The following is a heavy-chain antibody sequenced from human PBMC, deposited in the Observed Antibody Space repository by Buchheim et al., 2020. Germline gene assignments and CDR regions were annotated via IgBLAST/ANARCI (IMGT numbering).Heavy chain of an antibody. CDR3: ARDTEVSPAYYYYYMDV. D-gene: IGHD1-14*01. J-gene: IGHJ6*03. V-gene: IGHV3-23*01. CDR1: GFTFRSYA. Sequence: EVQLLESGGTLVQPGGSLRLSCVGSGFTFRSYAMSWVRQAPGKGLEWVSSISGSDGSTYYVDSVKGRFTISRDNSKNTLYLQMNSLRAEDTAVYYCARDTEVSPAYYYYYMDVWGKGTT. CDR2: ISGSDGST.